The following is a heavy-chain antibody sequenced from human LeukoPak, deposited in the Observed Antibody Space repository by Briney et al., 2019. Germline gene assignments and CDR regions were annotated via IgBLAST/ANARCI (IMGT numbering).Heavy chain of an antibody. D-gene: IGHD5-18*01. J-gene: IGHJ4*02. V-gene: IGHV3-21*06. CDR1: GFTFSSYS. CDR3: ARERDTSMVALDS. CDR2: ITSNIYT. Sequence: PGGSLRLSCAASGFTFSSYSLNWVRQAPGKGLEWVSCITSNIYTYYADSVRGRFTISRDNSQNSVYLVMNSLRAGDTAVYYCARERDTSMVALDSWGQGTLVTVSS.